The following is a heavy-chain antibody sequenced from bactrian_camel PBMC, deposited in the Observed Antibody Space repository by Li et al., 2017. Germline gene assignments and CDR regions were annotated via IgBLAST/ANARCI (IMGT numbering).Heavy chain of an antibody. CDR2: IGWNGEVT. CDR1: GFIFDNYA. V-gene: IGHV3-1*01. Sequence: DVQLVESGGGLVQPGGSLRLSCVASGFIFDNYAMGWIRQAPGKGLEWVTAIGWNGEVTNYADSVKGQCTISRDDAKNILYLQMNDLKTEDTALYYCATQAFDYWGQGTQVTVS. CDR3: ATQAFDY. J-gene: IGHJ4*01. D-gene: IGHD3*01.